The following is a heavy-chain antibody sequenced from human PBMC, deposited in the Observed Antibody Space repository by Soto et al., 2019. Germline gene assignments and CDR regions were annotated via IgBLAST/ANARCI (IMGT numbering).Heavy chain of an antibody. CDR1: GFTFSSYS. V-gene: IGHV3-21*01. CDR3: ERGPVLQHYYYYGMDL. CDR2: ISSSSSYI. J-gene: IGHJ6*02. D-gene: IGHD6-13*01. Sequence: NPGGSLRLSCAASGFTFSSYSMNWVRQAPGKGLEWVSSISSSSSYIYYADSVKGRFTISRDNAKNSLYLQMNSLRAEETAVYYCERGPVLQHYYYYGMDLWGQGTTVTVS.